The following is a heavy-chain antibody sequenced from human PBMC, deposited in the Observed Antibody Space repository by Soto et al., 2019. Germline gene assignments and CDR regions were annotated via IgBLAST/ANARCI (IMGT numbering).Heavy chain of an antibody. CDR1: GGSIGSGDYY. V-gene: IGHV4-30-4*01. J-gene: IGHJ6*02. CDR2: TYYSGST. D-gene: IGHD3-22*01. CDR3: AKDLPYYDSSSGGV. Sequence: SETLSLTCTVSGGSIGSGDYYWSWIRQPPGKGLEWIGYTYYSGSTYYNPSLKSRVTISVDTSKNQFSLKLSSVTAADTAVYYCAKDLPYYDSSSGGVWGQGTTVTVSS.